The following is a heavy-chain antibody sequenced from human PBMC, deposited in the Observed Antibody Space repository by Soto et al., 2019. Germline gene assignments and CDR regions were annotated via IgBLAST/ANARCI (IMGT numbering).Heavy chain of an antibody. CDR1: CGSISSGGYY. CDR3: ARTYYYDSSGYYPIVTYFDY. V-gene: IGHV4-31*03. D-gene: IGHD3-22*01. CDR2: VYYSGST. Sequence: SETLSLTCTVSCGSISSGGYYWSWIRQHPGKGRVWIGYVYYSGSTYYYPSLKSRVTISVDTSKNQFSLKLSSVTAADTAVYYSARTYYYDSSGYYPIVTYFDYWGQGTLVTVSS. J-gene: IGHJ4*02.